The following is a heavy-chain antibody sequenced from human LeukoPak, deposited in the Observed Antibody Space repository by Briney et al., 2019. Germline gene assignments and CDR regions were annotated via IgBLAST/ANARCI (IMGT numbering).Heavy chain of an antibody. V-gene: IGHV4-39*01. D-gene: IGHD1-26*01. CDR2: IYYSGST. J-gene: IGHJ4*02. CDR3: ARVGRYSGSYGFDY. Sequence: SETLSLTCTVSGGSISSSSYYWGWIRQPPGKGLEWIVSIYYSGSTYYNPSLESRVTISVDTSKNQFSLKLSSVTAADTAVYYCARVGRYSGSYGFDYWGQGTLVTVSS. CDR1: GGSISSSSYY.